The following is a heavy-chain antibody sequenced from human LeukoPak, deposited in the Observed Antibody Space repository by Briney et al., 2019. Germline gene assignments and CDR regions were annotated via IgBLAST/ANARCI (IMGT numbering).Heavy chain of an antibody. CDR3: ARLTVVEGGYYYVPFDY. J-gene: IGHJ4*02. CDR1: GDSITGHY. CDR2: TYYSGST. D-gene: IGHD3-22*01. V-gene: IGHV4-59*05. Sequence: KPSETLSLTCSVSGDSITGHYLTWIRQPPGNGLEWIGSTYYSGSTYYNPSLKSRVTISVDTSKNQFSLKLSSVTAADTAVYYCARLTVVEGGYYYVPFDYWGQGTLVTVSS.